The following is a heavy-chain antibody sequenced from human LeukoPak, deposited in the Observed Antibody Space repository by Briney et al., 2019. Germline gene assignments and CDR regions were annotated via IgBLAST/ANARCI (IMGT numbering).Heavy chain of an antibody. Sequence: ASVKVSCKASGYTFISYGISWVRQAPGQGLEWMGIINPSGGSTSYAQKFQGRVTMTRDTSTSTVYMELSSLRSEDTAVYYCARGGYSYGHDDFDYWGQGTLVTVSS. CDR1: GYTFISYG. CDR3: ARGGYSYGHDDFDY. D-gene: IGHD5-18*01. V-gene: IGHV1-46*03. J-gene: IGHJ4*02. CDR2: INPSGGST.